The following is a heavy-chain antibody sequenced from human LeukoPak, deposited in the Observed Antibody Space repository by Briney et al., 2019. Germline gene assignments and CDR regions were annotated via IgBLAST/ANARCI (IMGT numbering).Heavy chain of an antibody. CDR3: ARGRFLEWLTYYYYYYYMDV. J-gene: IGHJ6*03. V-gene: IGHV3-30-3*01. D-gene: IGHD3-3*01. CDR2: ISYDGNNK. Sequence: GSLRLSCVASGFTFSSDIMHWVRQAPGKGLEWVAVISYDGNNKYYADSVKGRFTISRDNSKNTLYLQMNSLRAEDTAVYYCARGRFLEWLTYYYYYYYMDVWGKGTTVTVSS. CDR1: GFTFSSDI.